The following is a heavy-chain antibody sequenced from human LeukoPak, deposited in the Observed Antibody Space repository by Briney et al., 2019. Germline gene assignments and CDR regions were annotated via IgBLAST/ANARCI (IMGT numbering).Heavy chain of an antibody. CDR3: PRIKAQSNCSSNSCQNWFTP. CDR1: GFTFSSYG. Sequence: GRSLRLSCAASGFTFSSYGMHWVRQAPGKGLEWVAVIWYDGSNKYYADSVKGRFTISRDNSKNTLYLQMNSLRAEDTAVYYCPRIKAQSNCSSNSCQNWFTPWGQGSLVTVSS. V-gene: IGHV3-33*01. D-gene: IGHD2-2*01. CDR2: IWYDGSNK. J-gene: IGHJ5*02.